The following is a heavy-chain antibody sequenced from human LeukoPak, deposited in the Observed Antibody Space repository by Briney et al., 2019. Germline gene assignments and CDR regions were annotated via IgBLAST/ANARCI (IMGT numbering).Heavy chain of an antibody. CDR2: IYYSGST. D-gene: IGHD2-2*01. CDR1: GGSISSSSYY. V-gene: IGHV4-39*07. Sequence: SETLSLTCTVSGGSISSSSYYWGWIRQPPGKGLEWIGSIYYSGSTYYNPSLKSRVTISVDTSKNQFSLKLSSVTAADTAVYYCARVRRICSSTSCYGAWGYYYYYMDVWGKGTTVTISS. J-gene: IGHJ6*03. CDR3: ARVRRICSSTSCYGAWGYYYYYMDV.